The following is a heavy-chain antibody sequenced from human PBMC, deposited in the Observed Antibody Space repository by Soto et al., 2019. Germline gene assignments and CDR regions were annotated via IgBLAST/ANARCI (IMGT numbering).Heavy chain of an antibody. D-gene: IGHD2-8*01. CDR3: ARSGAYCTSITCLFDSV. CDR1: GFTFSNSA. Sequence: ASVKVSCKASGFTFSNSAMQWVRQARGQRLEWIGWIVLGSGNTNYAQKFQERVTFTRDMSTSTAYMELSSLRSEDTAVYYCARSGAYCTSITCLFDSVWGLGTLVTVSS. J-gene: IGHJ4*02. CDR2: IVLGSGNT. V-gene: IGHV1-58*02.